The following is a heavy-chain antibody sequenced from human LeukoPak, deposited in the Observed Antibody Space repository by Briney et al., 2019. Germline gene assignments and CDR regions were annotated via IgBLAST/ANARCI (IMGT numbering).Heavy chain of an antibody. CDR2: IYYSGST. D-gene: IGHD6-19*01. CDR1: GGSISSYY. V-gene: IGHV4-59*08. J-gene: IGHJ4*02. CDR3: ARHGRVRAVAGHFDY. Sequence: SETLSLTCTVSGGSISSYYWSWIRQPPGKGLEWIGHIYYSGSTNYNPSLKSRVTISVDTSKNQFSLKLSSVTAADTAVYYCARHGRVRAVAGHFDYWGQGTLVTVSS.